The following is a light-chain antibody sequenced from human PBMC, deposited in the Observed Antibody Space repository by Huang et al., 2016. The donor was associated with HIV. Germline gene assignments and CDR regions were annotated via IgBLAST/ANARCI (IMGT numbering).Light chain of an antibody. CDR1: QSLLHSNGYNY. Sequence: DIVMTQSPLSLPVTPGEPASISCRSSQSLLHSNGYNYLDWYLQKPGQSHQLLMYLSSNRASGVPDRFSGSGSVVGFTLKISRVEAEDAGVDYCRQSLQTPRTVGRGTRLGIK. CDR3: RQSLQTPRT. J-gene: IGKJ5*01. V-gene: IGKV2-28*01. CDR2: LSS.